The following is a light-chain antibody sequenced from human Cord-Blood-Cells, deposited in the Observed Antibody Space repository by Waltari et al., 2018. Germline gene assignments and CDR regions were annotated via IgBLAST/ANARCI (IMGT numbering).Light chain of an antibody. CDR3: CSYDGSSNYVV. Sequence: QSALTQPPSASGSPGQSITISCTGTSSDVGGSNLVSWYQQHPGKAPKLMIYEGSKRRSGVSNHCSGSKSGNTASLTIASRQDADEADDYCCSYDGSSNYVVFGGGTKLTVL. V-gene: IGLV2-23*01. CDR2: EGS. CDR1: SSDVGGSNL. J-gene: IGLJ2*01.